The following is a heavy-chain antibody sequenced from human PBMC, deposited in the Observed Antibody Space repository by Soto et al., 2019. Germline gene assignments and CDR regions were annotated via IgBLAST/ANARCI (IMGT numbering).Heavy chain of an antibody. CDR2: ISAYNGNT. Sequence: ASVKVSCKASGYTFTSYGISWVRQAPGQGLEWMGWISAYNGNTNYAQKLQGRVTMTTDTSTSTAYMELRSLRSDDTAVYYCAREPADTAMVIYYYYYGMDVWGQGTTVTVSS. J-gene: IGHJ6*02. D-gene: IGHD5-18*01. V-gene: IGHV1-18*01. CDR1: GYTFTSYG. CDR3: AREPADTAMVIYYYYYGMDV.